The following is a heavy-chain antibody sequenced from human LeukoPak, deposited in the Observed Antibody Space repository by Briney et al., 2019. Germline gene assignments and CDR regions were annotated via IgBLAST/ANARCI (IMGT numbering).Heavy chain of an antibody. V-gene: IGHV3-30-3*01. Sequence: GRSLRLSCAASGFTFSSYAMHWVRQAPGKGPEWVAVISYDGSNKYYADSVKGRFTISRDNSKNTLYLQMNSLRAEDTAVYYCARAASSWYGNWFDPWGQGTLVTVSS. D-gene: IGHD6-13*01. CDR3: ARAASSWYGNWFDP. CDR2: ISYDGSNK. CDR1: GFTFSSYA. J-gene: IGHJ5*02.